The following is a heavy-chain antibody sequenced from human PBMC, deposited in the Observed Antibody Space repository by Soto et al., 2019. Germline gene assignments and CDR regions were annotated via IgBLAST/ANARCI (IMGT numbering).Heavy chain of an antibody. Sequence: QVQLVESGGGVVQPGRSLRLSCAASGFTFSSYAMHWVRQAPGKGLEWVAVISYDGSNKYYADSVKGRFTISRDNSKNTLYLQMNSLRAEDTAVYYCARANNLWFGELLTYFDYWGQGTLVTVSS. D-gene: IGHD3-10*01. CDR2: ISYDGSNK. CDR3: ARANNLWFGELLTYFDY. V-gene: IGHV3-30-3*01. J-gene: IGHJ4*02. CDR1: GFTFSSYA.